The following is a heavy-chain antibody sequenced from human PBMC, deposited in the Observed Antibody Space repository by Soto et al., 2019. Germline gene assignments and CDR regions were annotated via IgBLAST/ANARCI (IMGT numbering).Heavy chain of an antibody. V-gene: IGHV3-48*01. CDR1: GFFFSHYG. Sequence: EVQLVESGGGLVQPGGSLRLSCAASGFFFSHYGMNWVRQAPGKGLEWVSYISSSNTTIYYADSGKGRFTISRDNVRNSLNLRMNSLRAEDTSVYCCAREWPMGYLGPGTLVTVSS. J-gene: IGHJ4*02. CDR2: ISSSNTTI. CDR3: AREWPMGY.